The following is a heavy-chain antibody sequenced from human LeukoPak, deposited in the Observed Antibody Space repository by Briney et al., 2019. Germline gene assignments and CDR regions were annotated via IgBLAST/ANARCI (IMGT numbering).Heavy chain of an antibody. V-gene: IGHV3-15*01. CDR3: ARDSLYYDFWSGSQGPPDY. Sequence: GGSLRLSCAASGFTFSNAWMSWVRQAPGKGLEWVGRIKSKTDGGTTDYAAPVKGRFTISRDDSKNTLYLQMNSLRAEDTAVYYCARDSLYYDFWSGSQGPPDYWGQGTLVTVSS. CDR2: IKSKTDGGTT. D-gene: IGHD3-3*01. J-gene: IGHJ4*02. CDR1: GFTFSNAW.